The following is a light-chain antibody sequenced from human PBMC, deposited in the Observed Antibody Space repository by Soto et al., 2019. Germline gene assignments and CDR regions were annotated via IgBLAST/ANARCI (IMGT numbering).Light chain of an antibody. Sequence: EIVLTQSPGTLSLSPGERATLSCRASQSVSSSYLAWYQHKPGQAPRLLIYGASSRATGIPDRFSGSGSATDFPLTISRLEAEDFAVYYCQQYGSSPFTFGPGTKVDI. CDR2: GAS. CDR3: QQYGSSPFT. CDR1: QSVSSSY. V-gene: IGKV3-20*01. J-gene: IGKJ3*01.